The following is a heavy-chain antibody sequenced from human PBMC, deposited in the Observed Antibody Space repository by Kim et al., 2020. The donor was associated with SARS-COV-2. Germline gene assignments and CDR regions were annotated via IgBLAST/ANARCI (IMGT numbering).Heavy chain of an antibody. CDR3: ARHQGLEMATINYYYGMDV. Sequence: GESLKISCKGSGYSFTSYWIGWVRQMPGKGLEWMGIIYPGDSDTRYSPSFQGQVTISADKSISTAYLQWSSLKASDTAMYYCARHQGLEMATINYYYGMDVWGQGTTVTVSS. CDR2: IYPGDSDT. J-gene: IGHJ6*02. CDR1: GYSFTSYW. V-gene: IGHV5-51*01. D-gene: IGHD5-12*01.